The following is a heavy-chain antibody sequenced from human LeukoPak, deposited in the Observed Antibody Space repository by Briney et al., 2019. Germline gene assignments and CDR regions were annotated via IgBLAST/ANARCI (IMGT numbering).Heavy chain of an antibody. CDR3: ARGGPEQWLVPEYFQH. Sequence: ASVKVSFKASGYTFTVYYMHWVRQAPGQGLEWMGWINPNSGGTNYAQKFQGRVTMTRDTSISTAYMELSRLRSDDTAVYYCARGGPEQWLVPEYFQHWGQGTLVTVSS. J-gene: IGHJ1*01. CDR2: INPNSGGT. CDR1: GYTFTVYY. V-gene: IGHV1-2*02. D-gene: IGHD6-19*01.